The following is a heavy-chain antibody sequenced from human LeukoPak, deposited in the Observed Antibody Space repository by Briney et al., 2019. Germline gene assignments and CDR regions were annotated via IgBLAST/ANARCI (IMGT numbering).Heavy chain of an antibody. V-gene: IGHV3-53*04. D-gene: IGHD3-10*01. CDR3: AILSGSGSYSYFDY. CDR1: GITVSSNY. CDR2: IYSGGTT. J-gene: IGHJ4*02. Sequence: GGSLRLSCAASGITVSSNYVSWVRQAPGKGLEWVSFIYSGGTTNYADSVKGRFTISRHDSKNTLYLQMNSLRAEDTAVYYCAILSGSGSYSYFDYWGQGTLVTVSS.